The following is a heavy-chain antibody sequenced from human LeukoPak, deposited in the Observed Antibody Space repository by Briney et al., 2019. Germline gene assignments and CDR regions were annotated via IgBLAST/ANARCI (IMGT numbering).Heavy chain of an antibody. V-gene: IGHV4-61*02. CDR3: ARHGPFYGTAFYFDY. CDR1: GGSISSGSYY. Sequence: PSQTLSLTCTVSGGSISSGSYYWSWIRQPAGKGLEWIGRIYTSGSTNYNPSLKSRVTISVDTSKNQFSLKLSSVTAADTAVYFCARHGPFYGTAFYFDYWGQGTQVIVSS. D-gene: IGHD4-17*01. J-gene: IGHJ4*02. CDR2: IYTSGST.